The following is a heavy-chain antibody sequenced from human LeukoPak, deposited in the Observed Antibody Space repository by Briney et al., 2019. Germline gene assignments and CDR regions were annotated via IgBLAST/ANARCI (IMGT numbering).Heavy chain of an antibody. V-gene: IGHV3-30*04. J-gene: IGHJ4*02. CDR1: GFTFSSYA. CDR2: MSYDGSNK. D-gene: IGHD3-3*01. CDR3: ARDSGIRFLEWLPSDY. Sequence: GGSLRLSCAASGFTFSSYAMHWVRQAPGKGLEWVAVMSYDGSNKYYADSVKGRFTISRDNSKNTLYLQMNSLRAEDTAVYYCARDSGIRFLEWLPSDYWGQGTLVTVSS.